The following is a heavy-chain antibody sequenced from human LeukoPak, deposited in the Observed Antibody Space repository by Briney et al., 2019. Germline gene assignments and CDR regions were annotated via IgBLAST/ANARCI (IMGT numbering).Heavy chain of an antibody. V-gene: IGHV4-30-2*01. Sequence: PSETLSLTCAVSGGSISSGGYSWSWIRQPPGKGLEWIGYIYHSGSTYYNPSLKSRVTISVDRSKNQFSLKLSSVTAADTAVYYCARDPRAASSTWGQGTLVTVSS. CDR3: ARDPRAASST. CDR1: GGSISSGGYS. D-gene: IGHD6-13*01. J-gene: IGHJ5*02. CDR2: IYHSGST.